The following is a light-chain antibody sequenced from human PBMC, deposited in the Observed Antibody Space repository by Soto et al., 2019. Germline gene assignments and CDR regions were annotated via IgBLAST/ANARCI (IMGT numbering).Light chain of an antibody. J-gene: IGKJ1*01. Sequence: EIVMTQSPATLSVSPWEGATLSCRASQSVSSKLAWYQQKPGQAPRLLIYGASSRATGIPDRFSGSGSGTDFTLTISRLEPEDFAVYYCQQYGSSPTFGQGTKVDIK. CDR2: GAS. CDR3: QQYGSSPT. V-gene: IGKV3-20*01. CDR1: QSVSSK.